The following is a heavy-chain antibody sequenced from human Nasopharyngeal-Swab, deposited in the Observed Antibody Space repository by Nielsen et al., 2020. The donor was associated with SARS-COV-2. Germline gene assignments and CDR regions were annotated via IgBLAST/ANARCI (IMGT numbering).Heavy chain of an antibody. V-gene: IGHV4-30-4*01. J-gene: IGHJ4*02. D-gene: IGHD3-10*01. CDR2: IYYSGST. CDR3: ARVPGKLWFGDWYFDY. Sequence: RQPPGKGLEWIGSIYYSGSTYYNPSLKSRVTISVATSKNQFSLKLSSVTAADTAVYYCARVPGKLWFGDWYFDYWGQGTLVTVSS.